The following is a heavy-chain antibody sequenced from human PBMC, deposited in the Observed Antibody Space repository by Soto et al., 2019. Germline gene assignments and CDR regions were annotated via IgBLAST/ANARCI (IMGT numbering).Heavy chain of an antibody. V-gene: IGHV1-18*01. CDR2: ISAFNGET. Sequence: GASVKVSCKASGFTFSDYGFSWVRQAPGGGLEWMGWISAFNGETNYTQKSEGRVAMTTDAATTTAYMELRSLTVDDTAVYYCAREISYVSGGHLYYGMDVLGQGTAVTVSS. CDR3: AREISYVSGGHLYYGMDV. J-gene: IGHJ6*02. CDR1: GFTFSDYG. D-gene: IGHD3-16*01.